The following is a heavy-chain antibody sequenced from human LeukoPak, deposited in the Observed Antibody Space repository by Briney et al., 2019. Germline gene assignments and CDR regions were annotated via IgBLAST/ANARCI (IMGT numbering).Heavy chain of an antibody. CDR3: AKDRGPTTVQSVTDF. J-gene: IGHJ4*02. CDR1: GFTFTSHV. D-gene: IGHD4-17*01. V-gene: IGHV3-23*01. CDR2: ISNSGGGT. Sequence: PGGSLRLSCAASGFTFTSHVMNWVRQAPGKGLEWVSTISNSGGGTYYADSVKGRFTVSRDNSKKTLYLQMNNLRAEGTAIYYCAKDRGPTTVQSVTDFWGQGSLVTVSS.